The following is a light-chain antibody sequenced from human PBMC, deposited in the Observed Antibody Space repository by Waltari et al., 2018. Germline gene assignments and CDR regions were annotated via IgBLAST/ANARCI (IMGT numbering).Light chain of an antibody. CDR3: SSYGGINNSPYV. V-gene: IGLV2-8*01. CDR2: EVS. Sequence: QSALTQPPSASGSPGQSVTISCTGTRSDVGRHNFVSWYQQFPGKAPKLIICEVSRRPSGVPDRFSGSKSGNTASLTVSGLQAEDEADYYCSSYGGINNSPYVFGTGTKVTVL. CDR1: RSDVGRHNF. J-gene: IGLJ1*01.